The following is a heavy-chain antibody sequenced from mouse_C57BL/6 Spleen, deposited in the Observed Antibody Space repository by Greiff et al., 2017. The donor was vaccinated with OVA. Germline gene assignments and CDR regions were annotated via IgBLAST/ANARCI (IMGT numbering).Heavy chain of an antibody. CDR3: ASALITTVVAYYFDY. D-gene: IGHD1-1*01. V-gene: IGHV1-15*01. J-gene: IGHJ2*01. CDR2: IDPETGGT. CDR1: GYTFTDYE. Sequence: QVQLQQSGAELVRPGASVTLSCKASGYTFTDYEMHWVKQTPVHGLEWIGAIDPETGGTAYNQKFKGKAILTADKSSSTAYMELRSLTSEDSAVYYCASALITTVVAYYFDYWGQGTTLTVSS.